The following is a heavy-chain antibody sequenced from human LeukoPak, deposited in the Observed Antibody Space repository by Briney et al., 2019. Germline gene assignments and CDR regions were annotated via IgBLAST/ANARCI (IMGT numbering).Heavy chain of an antibody. V-gene: IGHV4-31*03. CDR1: GGSISSGGYY. J-gene: IGHJ4*02. CDR2: IYYSGST. CDR3: ARVEGYYYDSSGYYRYYFDY. Sequence: SETLSLTCTVSGGSISSGGYYWSWFRQHPGKGLEWIGYIYYSGSTYYNPSLKSRVTISVDTSKNQFSLKLSSVTAADTAVYYCARVEGYYYDSSGYYRYYFDYWGQGTLVTVSS. D-gene: IGHD3-22*01.